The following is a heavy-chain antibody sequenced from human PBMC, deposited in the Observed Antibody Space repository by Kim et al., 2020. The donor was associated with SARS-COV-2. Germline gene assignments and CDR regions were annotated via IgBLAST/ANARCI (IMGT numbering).Heavy chain of an antibody. D-gene: IGHD2-8*01. J-gene: IGHJ2*01. CDR1: GFTFSSYA. CDR2: ISGSGGST. CDR3: AKGTNGGYYRNYWYFDL. Sequence: GGSLRLSCAASGFTFSSYAMSWVRQAPGKGLEWVSAISGSGGSTYYADSVKGRFTISRDNSKNTLYLQMNSLRAEDTAVYYCAKGTNGGYYRNYWYFDLWGRGTLVTVSS. V-gene: IGHV3-23*01.